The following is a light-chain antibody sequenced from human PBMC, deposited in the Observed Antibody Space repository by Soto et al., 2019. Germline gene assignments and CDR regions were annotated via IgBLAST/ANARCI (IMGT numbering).Light chain of an antibody. CDR2: EVT. V-gene: IGLV2-14*01. CDR3: SSHTSGSTRV. J-gene: IGLJ1*01. Sequence: QSVLTQPASVSGSPGQSIAISCTGTSSDVGGYDYVSWYQQHPDKAPKLMIYEVTKRPSGVSNRFSGSKSGNTASLTISGLQPEDEADYYSSSHTSGSTRVFGSGTKVTV. CDR1: SSDVGGYDY.